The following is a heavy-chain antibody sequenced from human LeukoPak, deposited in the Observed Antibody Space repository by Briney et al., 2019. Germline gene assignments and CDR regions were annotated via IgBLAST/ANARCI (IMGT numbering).Heavy chain of an antibody. CDR2: ISAYNGNT. CDR1: GYTFTSYG. CDR3: ARGTGYDFWSGYFSAVGYYYYGMDV. D-gene: IGHD3-3*01. Sequence: ASVKVSCKASGYTFTSYGISWVRQAPGQGLEWMGWISAYNGNTNYAQKLQGRVTMTRNTSISTAYMELSSLRSEDTAVYYCARGTGYDFWSGYFSAVGYYYYGMDVWGQGTTVTVSS. J-gene: IGHJ6*02. V-gene: IGHV1-18*01.